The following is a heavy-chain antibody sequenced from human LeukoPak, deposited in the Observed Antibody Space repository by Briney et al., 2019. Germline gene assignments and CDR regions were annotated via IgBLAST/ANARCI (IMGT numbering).Heavy chain of an antibody. CDR2: ISGSGGST. D-gene: IGHD3-22*01. CDR3: ANTDYFYDASGYRY. J-gene: IGHJ4*02. Sequence: GGSLRLSCAASGFTFSSYAMSWVRQAPGKGLEWVSAISGSGGSTYYADSVKGRFTISRDNSKNTLYLQMNSLRAEDTAVYYCANTDYFYDASGYRYWGQGTLVTVSS. CDR1: GFTFSSYA. V-gene: IGHV3-23*01.